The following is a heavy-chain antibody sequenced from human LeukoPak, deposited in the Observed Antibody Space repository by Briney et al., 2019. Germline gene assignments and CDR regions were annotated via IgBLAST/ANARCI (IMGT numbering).Heavy chain of an antibody. Sequence: SETLSLTCTVSGGSISSGGYYWSWIRQHPGKGLEWIGEIKHSGSTNYNPSLKSRVTISVDTSKNQFSLKLSSVTAADTAVYYCARGSDYGDAFDYWGQGTLVTVSS. J-gene: IGHJ4*02. CDR2: IKHSGST. CDR1: GGSISSGGYY. V-gene: IGHV4-39*07. CDR3: ARGSDYGDAFDY. D-gene: IGHD4-17*01.